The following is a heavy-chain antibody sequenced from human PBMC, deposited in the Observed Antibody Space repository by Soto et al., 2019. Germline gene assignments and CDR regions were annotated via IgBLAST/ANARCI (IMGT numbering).Heavy chain of an antibody. CDR1: GYTFTGYY. CDR2: INPNSGGT. V-gene: IGHV1-2*02. J-gene: IGHJ6*02. Sequence: ASVKVSCKASGYTFTGYYMHWVRQAPGQGLEWMGWINPNSGGTNYAQKFQGRVTMTRDTSISTAYMELSRLRSDDTAVYYCARDRGHSSSWYYYYGMDVWGQGTTVTVSS. D-gene: IGHD6-13*01. CDR3: ARDRGHSSSWYYYYGMDV.